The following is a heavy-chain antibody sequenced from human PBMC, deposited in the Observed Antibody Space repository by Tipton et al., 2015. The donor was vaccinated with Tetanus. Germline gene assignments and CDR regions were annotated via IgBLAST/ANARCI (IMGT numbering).Heavy chain of an antibody. Sequence: QSGAEVKKPGTSVKVSCKALGPTFSSSAVQWVRQARGQGLEWIGWTVIGSDKTKYAQKFQDRVTITRDTSTSTAYMERSSLRSDDTAVYYCAAEDYYGSGSYSSWGQGTLVTVSS. J-gene: IGHJ5*02. CDR3: AAEDYYGSGSYSS. CDR2: TVIGSDKT. V-gene: IGHV1-58*01. CDR1: GPTFSSSA. D-gene: IGHD3-10*01.